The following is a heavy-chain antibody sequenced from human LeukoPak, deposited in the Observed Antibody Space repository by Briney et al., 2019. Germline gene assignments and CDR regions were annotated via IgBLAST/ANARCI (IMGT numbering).Heavy chain of an antibody. J-gene: IGHJ3*02. D-gene: IGHD1-7*01. CDR2: IWYDGSNK. CDR1: GFTFSSYG. CDR3: ARGTTHDAFDI. V-gene: IGHV3-33*01. Sequence: GGSLRLSCAASGFTFSSYGMHWVRQAPGRGLEWVAVIWYDGSNKYYADSVKGRFTISRDNSKNTLYLQMNSLRAEDTAVYYCARGTTHDAFDIWGQGTMVTVSS.